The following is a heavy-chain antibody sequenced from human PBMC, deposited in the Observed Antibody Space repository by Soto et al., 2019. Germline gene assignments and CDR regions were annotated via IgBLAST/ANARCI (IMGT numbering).Heavy chain of an antibody. Sequence: LRLSCAASGFTFSSYGMHWVHQAPGKGLEWVAVISYDGSNKYYADSVKGRFTISRDNSKNTLYLQMNSLRAEDTAVYYCAKDGCGVGSTSCLPTTYGMDVWGQGTTVTVSS. CDR1: GFTFSSYG. D-gene: IGHD2-2*01. CDR2: ISYDGSNK. CDR3: AKDGCGVGSTSCLPTTYGMDV. J-gene: IGHJ6*02. V-gene: IGHV3-30*18.